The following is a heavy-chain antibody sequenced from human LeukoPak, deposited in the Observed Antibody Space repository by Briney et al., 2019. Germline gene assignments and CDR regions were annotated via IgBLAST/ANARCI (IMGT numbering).Heavy chain of an antibody. CDR3: ARVGSPSDYVWGSYRYYFDY. CDR1: GGSINNNKW. CDR2: VYYSGST. Sequence: SETLSLTCVVSGGSINNNKWWSWVRQPPGKGLEWIGDVYYSGSTNYNPSLKSRVTMSVDKSKNQFSLKLNSVTAADTAVYYCARVGSPSDYVWGSYRYYFDYWGQGTLVTVSS. J-gene: IGHJ4*02. V-gene: IGHV4-4*02. D-gene: IGHD3-16*02.